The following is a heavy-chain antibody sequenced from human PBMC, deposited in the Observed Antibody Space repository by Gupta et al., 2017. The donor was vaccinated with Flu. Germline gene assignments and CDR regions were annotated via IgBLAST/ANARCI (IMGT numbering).Heavy chain of an antibody. Sequence: GESGGGVVQPGRSLRLSCAASGFTFSSSGMHWVRQAPGKGLEWVAVISYDGSNKYYADSVKGRFTISRDNSKNTLYLQMNSLRAEDTAVYYCAKVQYSGSYYPGGFDYWGQGTLVTVSS. CDR3: AKVQYSGSYYPGGFDY. V-gene: IGHV3-30*18. J-gene: IGHJ4*02. CDR1: GFTFSSSG. D-gene: IGHD1-26*01. CDR2: ISYDGSNK.